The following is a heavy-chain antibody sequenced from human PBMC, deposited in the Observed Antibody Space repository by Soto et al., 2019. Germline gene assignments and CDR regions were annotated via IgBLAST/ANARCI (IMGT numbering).Heavy chain of an antibody. D-gene: IGHD1-26*01. Sequence: LRLSCAASGFTFRSYAVNWVRQAPGKGLEWVSGISGSGAGTYYADSVKGRFTISRDNSKNTLYLQMNSLRAEDTALYYCAKDAAYSASNFDSWGQGTLVTVSS. CDR3: AKDAAYSASNFDS. CDR2: ISGSGAGT. V-gene: IGHV3-23*01. J-gene: IGHJ4*02. CDR1: GFTFRSYA.